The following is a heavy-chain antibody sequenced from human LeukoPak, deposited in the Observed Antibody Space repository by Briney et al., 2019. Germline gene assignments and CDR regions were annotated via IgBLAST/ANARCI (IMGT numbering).Heavy chain of an antibody. D-gene: IGHD2-2*02. Sequence: ASVKVSCKASGYTFTSYDINWVRQATGQGLEWMGWMNPNSGNTGYAQKFQGRVTMTRNTSIGTAYMELSSLRSEDTAVYYCARGLGQGIVVVPAAIFRGWNWFDPWGQGTLVTVSS. CDR1: GYTFTSYD. CDR2: MNPNSGNT. V-gene: IGHV1-8*01. CDR3: ARGLGQGIVVVPAAIFRGWNWFDP. J-gene: IGHJ5*02.